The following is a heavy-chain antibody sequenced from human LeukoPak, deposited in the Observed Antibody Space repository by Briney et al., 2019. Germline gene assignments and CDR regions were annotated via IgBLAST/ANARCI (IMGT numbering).Heavy chain of an antibody. Sequence: SETLSLTCTVSGGSISSSSYYWNWIRQPPGKGLEWIGYIFYSGTTNYNPSLKSRVTISVDTSKNRFSLKLSSVTAADTAVYYCAGGEYTAMPNYFDYWGQGTLVTVSS. J-gene: IGHJ4*02. CDR1: GGSISSSSYY. V-gene: IGHV4-61*01. CDR3: AGGEYTAMPNYFDY. D-gene: IGHD5-18*01. CDR2: IFYSGTT.